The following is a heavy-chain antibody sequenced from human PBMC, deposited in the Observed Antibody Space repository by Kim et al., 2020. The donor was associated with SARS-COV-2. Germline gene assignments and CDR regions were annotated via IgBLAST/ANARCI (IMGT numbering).Heavy chain of an antibody. CDR3: ARVGYYGSGSYYKHDYYYYYMDV. D-gene: IGHD3-10*01. Sequence: GGSLRLSCAASGFTFSSYWMSWVRQAPGKGLEWVANIKQDGSEKYYVDSVKGRFTISRDNAKNSLYLQMNSLRAEDTAVYYCARVGYYGSGSYYKHDYYYYYMDVWGKGTTVTVSS. CDR1: GFTFSSYW. J-gene: IGHJ6*03. CDR2: IKQDGSEK. V-gene: IGHV3-7*01.